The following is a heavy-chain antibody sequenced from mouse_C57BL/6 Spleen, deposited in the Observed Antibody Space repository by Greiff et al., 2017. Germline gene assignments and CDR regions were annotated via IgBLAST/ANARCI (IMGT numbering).Heavy chain of an antibody. V-gene: IGHV1-82*01. J-gene: IGHJ2*01. Sequence: VQLQESGPELVKPGASVKISCKASGYAFSSSWMNWVKQRPGKGLEWIGRIYPGDGDTNYNGKFKGKATLTADKSSSTAYMQLSSLTSEDSAVYFCARDVFDYWGQGTTLTVSS. CDR1: GYAFSSSW. CDR2: IYPGDGDT. CDR3: ARDVFDY.